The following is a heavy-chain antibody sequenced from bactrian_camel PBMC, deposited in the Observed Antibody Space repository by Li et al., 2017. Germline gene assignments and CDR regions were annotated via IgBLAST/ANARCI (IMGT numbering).Heavy chain of an antibody. CDR3: KTEYGGPRCAVGGKPY. Sequence: VQLVESGGGSVQPGGSLRLSCAVSGYTASSYDMGWFRQAPGKEREGVAAIDSDTVTTRYADSVKGRFTISQDTGQNTMYLQMNNLKPEDAGMYYCKTEYGGPRCAVGGKPYWGQGTQVTVS. D-gene: IGHD6*01. CDR2: IDSDTVTT. V-gene: IGHV3S40*01. J-gene: IGHJ4*01. CDR1: GYTASSYD.